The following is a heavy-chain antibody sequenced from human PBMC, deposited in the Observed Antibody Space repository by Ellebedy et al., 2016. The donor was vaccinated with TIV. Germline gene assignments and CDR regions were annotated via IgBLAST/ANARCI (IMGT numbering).Heavy chain of an antibody. CDR3: ARHRPDGPLDY. CDR2: IYYSGST. V-gene: IGHV4-39*01. CDR1: DGSISSSSSY. J-gene: IGHJ4*02. Sequence: SETLSLTCTVSDGSISSSSSYWGWIRQPPGKGLEWIGSIYYSGSTYYNPSLKSRVTISVDTSKNQFSLKLSSVTAADTAVYYCARHRPDGPLDYWGQGTLVTVSS. D-gene: IGHD5-24*01.